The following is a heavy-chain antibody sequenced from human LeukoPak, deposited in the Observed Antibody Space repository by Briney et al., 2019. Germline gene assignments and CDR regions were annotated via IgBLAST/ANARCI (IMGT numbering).Heavy chain of an antibody. CDR1: GGSVSNGIYY. V-gene: IGHV4-39*01. J-gene: IGHJ4*02. D-gene: IGHD2-15*01. CDR2: IHNVGST. CDR3: ARRPIVVVVAATDYFDY. Sequence: SETLSLTCTVSGGSVSNGIYYWGWIRQPPGKGLEWIGSIHNVGSTYYNPSLKSRVTVSVDTSKNQLSLNLSSVTAADTAVYYCARRPIVVVVAATDYFDYWGQGTLVTVSS.